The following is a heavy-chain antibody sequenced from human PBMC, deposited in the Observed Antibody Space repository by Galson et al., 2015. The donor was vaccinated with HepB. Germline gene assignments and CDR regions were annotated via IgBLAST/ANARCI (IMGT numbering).Heavy chain of an antibody. V-gene: IGHV1-2*06. D-gene: IGHD5-18*01. CDR3: ARVHTAMANFDY. J-gene: IGHJ4*02. CDR2: INPNSGGT. CDR1: GYTFTGYY. Sequence: SVKVSCKASGYTFTGYYMHWVRQAPGQGLEWMGRINPNSGGTNYAQKFQGRVTMTRDTSISTAYMELSRLRSDDTAVYYCARVHTAMANFDYWGQGALVTVSS.